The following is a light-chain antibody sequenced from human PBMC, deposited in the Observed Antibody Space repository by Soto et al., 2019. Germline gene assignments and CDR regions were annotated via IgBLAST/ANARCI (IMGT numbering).Light chain of an antibody. CDR1: QSVSSA. J-gene: IGKJ1*01. CDR3: QQYLQWPPT. V-gene: IGKV3-15*01. Sequence: EIVMTQSPATLSVSPGERATLSCRASQSVSSALAWYQQKPGQVPRLLIFGASTRATGIPATFSGSGSGTDFTLSINSLQSEDFAVYYCQQYLQWPPTFGQGTKVDIK. CDR2: GAS.